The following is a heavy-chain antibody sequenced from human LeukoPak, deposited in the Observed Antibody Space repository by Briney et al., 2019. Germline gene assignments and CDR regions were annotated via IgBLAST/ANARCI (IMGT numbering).Heavy chain of an antibody. CDR1: GGSIRNENW. V-gene: IGHV4-4*02. CDR2: IHYRGGT. Sequence: PSGTLSLTCSVSGGSIRNENWSSCVRQPPGKGLEWIGEIHYRGGTNYNPSLRSRVTISVDTSKNQFSLKMTSVTAADTAVYYSATPNDAFILWGQGTMVTVSS. J-gene: IGHJ3*01. CDR3: ATPNDAFIL.